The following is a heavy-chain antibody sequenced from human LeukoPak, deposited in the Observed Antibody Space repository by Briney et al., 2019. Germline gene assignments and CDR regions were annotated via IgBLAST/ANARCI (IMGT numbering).Heavy chain of an antibody. D-gene: IGHD2/OR15-2a*01. CDR3: AKGGSIAYYPYYFDG. V-gene: IGHV3-23*01. J-gene: IGHJ4*02. Sequence: GGSLRLSCAAFGFTLNNYAMPRARQAPGKGLEWVSASSGSGDTTYYAASVKGRFTISRDNPKNTLYLEMNSLRAKDTAEYYCAKGGSIAYYPYYFDGGGRGALVTVSS. CDR2: SSGSGDTT. CDR1: GFTLNNYA.